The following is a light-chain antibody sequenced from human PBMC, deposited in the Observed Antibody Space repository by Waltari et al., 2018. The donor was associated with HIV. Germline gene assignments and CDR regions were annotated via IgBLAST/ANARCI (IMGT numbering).Light chain of an antibody. CDR1: QSISSW. CDR3: QQYNSYLWT. V-gene: IGKV1-5*03. J-gene: IGKJ1*01. CDR2: KAS. Sequence: DIQMTQSPSTLSASVGDRATITCRASQSISSWLAWYQLKPGKAPKLLIYKASSLDSGVPSRFSGSGSGTEFTLTISSLQPDDFATYYCQQYNSYLWTFGQGTKVEIK.